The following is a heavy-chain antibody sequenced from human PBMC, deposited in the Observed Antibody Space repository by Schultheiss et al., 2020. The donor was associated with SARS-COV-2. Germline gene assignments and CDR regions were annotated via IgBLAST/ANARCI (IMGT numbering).Heavy chain of an antibody. Sequence: GESLKISCAASGFSFSNYAMKWVRQAPGKGLEWVSGISGSGGSTFYADSVKGRFTISRYNSKNTLYLQMNSLRAEDTAVYYCASSIVGATRDDAFDIWGQGTMVTVSS. J-gene: IGHJ3*02. CDR1: GFSFSNYA. CDR2: ISGSGGST. V-gene: IGHV3-23*01. D-gene: IGHD1-26*01. CDR3: ASSIVGATRDDAFDI.